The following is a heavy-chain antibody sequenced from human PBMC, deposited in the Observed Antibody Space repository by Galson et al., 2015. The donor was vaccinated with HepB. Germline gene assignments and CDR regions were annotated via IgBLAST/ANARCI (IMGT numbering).Heavy chain of an antibody. Sequence: SVKVSCKASGYTFTSYAMHWVRQAPGQRLEWMGWINAGNGNTKYSQKFQGRVTITRDTSASTAYMELSSLRSEDTAMYYCARDRPYASGVFDYWGQGTLVTVSS. CDR2: INAGNGNT. J-gene: IGHJ4*02. D-gene: IGHD3-16*01. CDR3: ARDRPYASGVFDY. CDR1: GYTFTSYA. V-gene: IGHV1-3*01.